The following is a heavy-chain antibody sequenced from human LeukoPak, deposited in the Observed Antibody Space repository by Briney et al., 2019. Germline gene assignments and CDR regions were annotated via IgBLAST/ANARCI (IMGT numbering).Heavy chain of an antibody. J-gene: IGHJ4*02. Sequence: GGSLRLSCAASGFTFSSYWMSWVRQAPGKGLEWVANIKQDGSEKYYVDSVKGRFTISRDNAMNSLYLQMNSLRAEDTALYYCTRVTNIETFYRAIDYWGQGTLVTVSS. CDR2: IKQDGSEK. V-gene: IGHV3-7*01. CDR3: TRVTNIETFYRAIDY. D-gene: IGHD2/OR15-2a*01. CDR1: GFTFSSYW.